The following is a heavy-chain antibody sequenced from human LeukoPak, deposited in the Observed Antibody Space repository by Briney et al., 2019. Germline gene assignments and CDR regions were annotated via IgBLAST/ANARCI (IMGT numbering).Heavy chain of an antibody. Sequence: GGSLRLSCAASGFTFSSYAMSWVRQAPGKGLEWVSAISGSGGSTYYADSVKGRFTISRDNSKNTLYLQMNSLRAEDTAVYYCAKDAQRSEWLSRYNWFDPWGQGTLVTVSS. D-gene: IGHD3-3*01. J-gene: IGHJ5*02. V-gene: IGHV3-23*01. CDR1: GFTFSSYA. CDR3: AKDAQRSEWLSRYNWFDP. CDR2: ISGSGGST.